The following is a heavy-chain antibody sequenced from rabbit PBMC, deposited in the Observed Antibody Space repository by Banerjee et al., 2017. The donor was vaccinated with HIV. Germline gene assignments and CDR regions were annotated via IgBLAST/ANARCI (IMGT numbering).Heavy chain of an antibody. J-gene: IGHJ3*01. CDR2: IDAGSSGST. CDR3: ARNVGSVGYTRLDL. D-gene: IGHD1-1*01. CDR1: GFSFSSSYW. V-gene: IGHV1S45*01. Sequence: QEQLEESGGDLVKPGASLTLTCTASGFSFSSSYWICWVRQAPGKGLEWIGCIDAGSSGSTYHASWAQGRFTISKASSTTVTLQGTSLTAADTATYFCARNVGSVGYTRLDLWGPGTLVTVS.